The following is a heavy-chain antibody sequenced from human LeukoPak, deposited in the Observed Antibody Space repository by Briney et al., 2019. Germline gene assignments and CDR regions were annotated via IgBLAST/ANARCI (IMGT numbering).Heavy chain of an antibody. CDR2: IYYSGST. Sequence: SETLSLTCTVSGYSISSGYYWGWIRQPPGKGLEWFGYIYYSGSTNYNPSLKSRVTISVETSKNEFSLKLRSVTAADTAVYYCARVTGYRIEDYFDYWGQGTLVTVSS. CDR1: GYSISSGYY. D-gene: IGHD6-13*01. J-gene: IGHJ4*02. CDR3: ARVTGYRIEDYFDY. V-gene: IGHV4-61*01.